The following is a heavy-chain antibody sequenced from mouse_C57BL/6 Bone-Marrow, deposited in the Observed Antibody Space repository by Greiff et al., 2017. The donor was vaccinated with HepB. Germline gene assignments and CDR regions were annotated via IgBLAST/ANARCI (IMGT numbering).Heavy chain of an antibody. V-gene: IGHV5-16*01. CDR1: GFTFSDYY. CDR3: ARDPYGSSLYYAMDY. Sequence: EVHLVESEGGLVQPGSSMKLSCTASGFTFSDYYMAWVRQVPEKGLEWVANINYDGSSTYYLDSLKSRFILSRDNAKNILYLQMSSLRSEDTATYYCARDPYGSSLYYAMDYWGQGTSVTVSS. J-gene: IGHJ4*01. CDR2: INYDGSST. D-gene: IGHD1-1*01.